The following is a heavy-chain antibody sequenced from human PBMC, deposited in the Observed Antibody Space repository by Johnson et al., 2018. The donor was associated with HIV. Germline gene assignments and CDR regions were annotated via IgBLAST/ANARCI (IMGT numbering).Heavy chain of an antibody. CDR3: AKGSAYYDSSGYDDAFDI. CDR2: IGTAGDT. Sequence: VQLVESGGGLVQPGGSLRLSCAASGFTFSSYAMSWVRQAPGKGLEWVSAIGTAGDTYYPGSVKGRFPISRENAKNSLYLQMNSLRAEDTAVYYCAKGSAYYDSSGYDDAFDIWGQGTMVTVSS. V-gene: IGHV3-13*01. CDR1: GFTFSSYA. J-gene: IGHJ3*02. D-gene: IGHD3-22*01.